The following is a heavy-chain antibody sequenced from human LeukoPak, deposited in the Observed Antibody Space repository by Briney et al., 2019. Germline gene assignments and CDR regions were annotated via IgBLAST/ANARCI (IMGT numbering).Heavy chain of an antibody. CDR2: ISAYNGNT. V-gene: IGHV1-18*01. CDR1: GYTFTNYG. D-gene: IGHD2-2*02. CDR3: ASLVPAAIRTDAFDI. J-gene: IGHJ3*02. Sequence: ASVKVSCKASGYTFTNYGISWVRQAPGQGLEWMGWISAYNGNTNYAQKLQGRVTMTTDTSTSTAYMELRSLRSDDTAVYYCASLVPAAIRTDAFDIWGQGTMVTVSS.